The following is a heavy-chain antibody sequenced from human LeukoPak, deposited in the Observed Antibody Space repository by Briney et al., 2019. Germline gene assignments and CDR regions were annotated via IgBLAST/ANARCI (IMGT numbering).Heavy chain of an antibody. Sequence: ASVKVSCKASGYTFRSYDITWVRQAPGQGLEGMGWISPNNGNTNYAQKFQGRVTMTTDTPTSTAYMEMRSLRSDDTAVYYCARDRDSSGWHVADYWGQGTLVTVSS. CDR1: GYTFRSYD. J-gene: IGHJ4*02. CDR2: ISPNNGNT. D-gene: IGHD6-19*01. V-gene: IGHV1-18*01. CDR3: ARDRDSSGWHVADY.